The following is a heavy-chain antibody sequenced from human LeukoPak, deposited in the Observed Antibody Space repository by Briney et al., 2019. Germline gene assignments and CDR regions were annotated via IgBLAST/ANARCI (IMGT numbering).Heavy chain of an antibody. V-gene: IGHV3-48*03. J-gene: IGHJ6*04. D-gene: IGHD3-10*02. Sequence: GSLRLSWAAFGLTFSSYEMNWVRQAPGKGLEWVGYMSSSGSTIFYADSVKGRFTISRDNAKNSLYMQLNSLRPEDTAVYYCAELGLTMIGGVWGKGTTVTISS. CDR3: AELGLTMIGGV. CDR1: GLTFSSYE. CDR2: MSSSGSTI.